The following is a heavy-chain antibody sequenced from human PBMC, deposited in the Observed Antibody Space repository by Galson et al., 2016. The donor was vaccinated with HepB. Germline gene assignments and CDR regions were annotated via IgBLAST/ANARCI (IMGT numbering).Heavy chain of an antibody. D-gene: IGHD6-13*01. CDR2: ISSRTSDI. CDR3: ARGGKSDVYITAPDDLFFDL. V-gene: IGHV3-21*01. CDR1: GFTFRTYN. J-gene: IGHJ2*01. Sequence: SLRLSCAASGFTFRTYNMNWVRQAPGKGLEWVSSISSRTSDIYYADSVKGRFTISRDNAKNSLYLQMNSLRAEDTAVDYFARGGKSDVYITAPDDLFFDLWGRGTRVTVSS.